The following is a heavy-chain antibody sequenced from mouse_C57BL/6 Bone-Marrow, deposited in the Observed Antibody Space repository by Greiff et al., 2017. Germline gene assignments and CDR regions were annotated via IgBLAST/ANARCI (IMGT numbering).Heavy chain of an antibody. CDR1: GYTFTDYY. CDR2: IYPGSGNT. D-gene: IGHD2-5*01. CDR3: ARGGVRPY. V-gene: IGHV1-76*01. J-gene: IGHJ2*01. Sequence: VQLQQSGAELVRPGASVKMSCKASGYTFTDYYINWVKQRPGQGLKWIARIYPGSGNTYYNEKFKGQATLPSEKSSSTAYMQLSSLTSEDSAVYFCARGGVRPYWGQGTTLTASS.